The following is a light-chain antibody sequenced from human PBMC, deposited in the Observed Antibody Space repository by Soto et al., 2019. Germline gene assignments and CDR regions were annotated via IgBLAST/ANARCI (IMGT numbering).Light chain of an antibody. CDR1: QSISDY. Sequence: EVVLTQSPATLSFSPGDRVTLSCRASQSISDYLAWYQQQPGQAPRLLIYDVSNRATGITARFSGSGSGTDFTLTISSLEPEDFAVYYCQQRSDWITFGQGTRLEIE. CDR2: DVS. V-gene: IGKV3-11*01. CDR3: QQRSDWIT. J-gene: IGKJ5*01.